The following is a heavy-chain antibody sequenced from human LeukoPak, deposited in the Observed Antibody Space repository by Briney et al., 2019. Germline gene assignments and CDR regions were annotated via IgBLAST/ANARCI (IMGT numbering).Heavy chain of an antibody. V-gene: IGHV3-66*01. Sequence: GGSLRLSCAASGFTVSSYYMTWVRQAPGKGLEWVSVMYSGGSTYHADSVKGGVAISRENSQHTVLLLMKSVRVADTAVYYCARSYSNHPFGLDVWGQGTAVTVSS. J-gene: IGHJ6*02. CDR2: MYSGGST. CDR3: ARSYSNHPFGLDV. D-gene: IGHD2/OR15-2a*01. CDR1: GFTVSSYY.